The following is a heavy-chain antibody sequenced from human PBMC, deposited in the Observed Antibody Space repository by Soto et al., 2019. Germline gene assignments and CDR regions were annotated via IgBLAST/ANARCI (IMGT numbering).Heavy chain of an antibody. V-gene: IGHV4-39*01. J-gene: IGHJ2*01. D-gene: IGHD3-10*01. CDR2: IYYSGST. CDR3: ARHVFGYWYFDL. Sequence: TLFPPRTVSWDSLNSSRFYWGWVPQPPGKGLEWIGSIYYSGSTYYSPSLKSRVTISVDTSKNQFSLKLSSVTAADTAVYYCARHVFGYWYFDLWGRGTLVTVSS. CDR1: WDSLNSSRFY.